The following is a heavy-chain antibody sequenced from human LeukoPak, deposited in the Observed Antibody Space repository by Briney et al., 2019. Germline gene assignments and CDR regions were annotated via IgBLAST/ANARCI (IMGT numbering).Heavy chain of an antibody. J-gene: IGHJ4*02. CDR3: AKGRWSPDY. Sequence: GGSLRLSCAASGFTYRSYSMNWVRQAPGKGLEWVSYISSSSSTIYYADSVKGRFTISRDNAKNSLYLQMNSLRAEDTAVYYCAKGRWSPDYWGQGTLVTVSS. CDR1: GFTYRSYS. V-gene: IGHV3-48*01. CDR2: ISSSSSTI. D-gene: IGHD1-1*01.